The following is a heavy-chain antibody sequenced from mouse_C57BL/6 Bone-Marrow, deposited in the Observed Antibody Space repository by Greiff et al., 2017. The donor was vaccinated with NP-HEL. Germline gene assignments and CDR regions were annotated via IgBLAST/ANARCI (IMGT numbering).Heavy chain of an antibody. CDR1: GYTFTNYW. CDR3: ARNYYGSSYGDVDV. V-gene: IGHV1-63*01. D-gene: IGHD1-1*01. Sequence: VQLQESGAELVRPGTSVKMSCKASGYTFTNYWIGWAKQRPGHGLEWIGDIYPGGGYTNYNEKFKGKATLTADKSSSTAYMQFSSLTSEDSAIYYCARNYYGSSYGDVDVWGKGTTVTVSS. CDR2: IYPGGGYT. J-gene: IGHJ1*03.